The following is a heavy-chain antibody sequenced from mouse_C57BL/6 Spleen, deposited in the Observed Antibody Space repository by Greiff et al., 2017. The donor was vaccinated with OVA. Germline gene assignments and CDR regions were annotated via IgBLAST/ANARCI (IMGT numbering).Heavy chain of an antibody. CDR3: ARGDYYGIAY. CDR2: VSSGSSTI. CDR1: GFTFSDYG. D-gene: IGHD1-1*01. Sequence: EVKLVESGGGLVKPGGSLKLSCAASGFTFSDYGMHWVRQAPETGLEWVAYVSSGSSTIYYADTVKGRFTISRDNAKNTLFLQMTSLRSEDTAMYYCARGDYYGIAYWGQGTLVTVSA. J-gene: IGHJ3*01. V-gene: IGHV5-17*01.